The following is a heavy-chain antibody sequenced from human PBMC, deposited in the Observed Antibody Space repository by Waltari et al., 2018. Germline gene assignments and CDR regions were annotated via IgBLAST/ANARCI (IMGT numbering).Heavy chain of an antibody. CDR2: FMGTGVST. Sequence: EAQLLESGGGLVQPGGSLRLSCAASGFIFSNFGMSGVRQAPGKGVEWVAGFMGTGVSTSHADSVKGRFTISRDNSKNTLYLQMNSLRAEDSAVYYCAKGPYYGSAIGMDVWGQGTTVAVSS. D-gene: IGHD3-10*01. J-gene: IGHJ6*02. V-gene: IGHV3-23*01. CDR1: GFIFSNFG. CDR3: AKGPYYGSAIGMDV.